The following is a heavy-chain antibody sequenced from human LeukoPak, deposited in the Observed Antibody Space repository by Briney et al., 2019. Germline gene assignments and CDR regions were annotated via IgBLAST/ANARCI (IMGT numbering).Heavy chain of an antibody. D-gene: IGHD6-13*01. Sequence: RPSETLSLTCTVSGGSISSHYWCWIRQPPGKGLEWIGYIYYSGSTNYNPSLKSRVTISVDTSKNQFSLKLSSVTAADTAVYYCARDLGYPGIAAADDKGIDYWGQGTLVTVSS. CDR1: GGSISSHY. CDR2: IYYSGST. CDR3: ARDLGYPGIAAADDKGIDY. J-gene: IGHJ4*02. V-gene: IGHV4-59*11.